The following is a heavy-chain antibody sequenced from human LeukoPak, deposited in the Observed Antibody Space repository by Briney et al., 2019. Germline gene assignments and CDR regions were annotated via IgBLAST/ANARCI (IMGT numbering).Heavy chain of an antibody. Sequence: ASVKVSCKASGGTFSSYAISWVRQAPGQGLEWMGIINPTGGTTTYAQKFQGRVTMTRDMSTSTVYMELSSLRSEDTAMYYCARTLCGGDCYLGNYYYYYYMDVWGKGTTVTVSS. D-gene: IGHD2-21*02. CDR3: ARTLCGGDCYLGNYYYYYYMDV. CDR1: GGTFSSYA. V-gene: IGHV1-46*01. J-gene: IGHJ6*03. CDR2: INPTGGTT.